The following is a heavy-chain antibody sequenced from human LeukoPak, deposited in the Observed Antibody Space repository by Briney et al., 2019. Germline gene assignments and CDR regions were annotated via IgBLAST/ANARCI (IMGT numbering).Heavy chain of an antibody. CDR1: GYTINNYD. CDR2: IIPIFGTA. D-gene: IGHD5-12*01. Sequence: ASVKVSCKASGYTINNYDINWVRQAPGQGLEWMGGIIPIFGTANYAQKFQGRVTITADESTSTAYMELSSLRSEDTAVYYCARGRGYSGYDSPLDYWGQGTLVTVSS. CDR3: ARGRGYSGYDSPLDY. V-gene: IGHV1-69*13. J-gene: IGHJ4*02.